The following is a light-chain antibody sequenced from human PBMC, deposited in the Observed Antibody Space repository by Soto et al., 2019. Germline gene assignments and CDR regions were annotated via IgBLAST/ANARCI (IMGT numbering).Light chain of an antibody. CDR2: DAS. V-gene: IGKV1-5*01. Sequence: MTQSPNTLSASVGDRVTITCRASEGISEWLAWYQQKAGKAPKLLIYDASYLESGVPSRFSGGGSGTEFTLTITSLQPEDFATYYCQQYSDYPTFGQGTKVDIK. J-gene: IGKJ1*01. CDR1: EGISEW. CDR3: QQYSDYPT.